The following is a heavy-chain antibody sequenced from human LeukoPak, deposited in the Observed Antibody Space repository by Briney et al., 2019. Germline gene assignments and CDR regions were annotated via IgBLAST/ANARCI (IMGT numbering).Heavy chain of an antibody. V-gene: IGHV4-39*07. D-gene: IGHD3-3*01. CDR3: ARDTYDFWSDRLVGVFDI. J-gene: IGHJ3*02. CDR2: ISYSGIT. CDR1: GGSISSSDYY. Sequence: SETLSLTCSVSGGSISSSDYYWGWIRQPPGKGLEWIGSISYSGITYYNPSFKSRVTISIDTSKKQFSLRLTSMTAADTAFYYCARDTYDFWSDRLVGVFDIWGQGTMVTVSS.